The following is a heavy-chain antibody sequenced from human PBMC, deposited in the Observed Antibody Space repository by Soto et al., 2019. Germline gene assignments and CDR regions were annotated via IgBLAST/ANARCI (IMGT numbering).Heavy chain of an antibody. CDR2: IYVTGAV. J-gene: IGHJ5*02. CDR3: ARLRIASNNNKWFDP. V-gene: IGHV4-31*03. D-gene: IGHD2-21*01. CDR1: GAALNSGNYY. Sequence: PSETLPVTCSDSGAALNSGNYYWSWIRQVPGKGLEWIGHIYVTGAVDYNPSLRDRITISQDTSERQFSLNLRLVTAADTAVYYCARLRIASNNNKWFDPWGQGTLVTVSS.